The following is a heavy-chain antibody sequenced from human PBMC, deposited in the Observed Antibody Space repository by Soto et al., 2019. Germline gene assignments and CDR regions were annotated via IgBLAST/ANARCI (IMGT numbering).Heavy chain of an antibody. Sequence: QVQLVQSGAEVKKPGSSVKVSCKASGGTFSSYAISWVRQAPGQGLEWMGGIIPIFGTANYAQKFQGRVTITADESTSTAYMELSSLRSEDTAVYYCARNYFEYSSSINSVGCHIWGQGTMVTVSS. CDR3: ARNYFEYSSSINSVGCHI. CDR2: IIPIFGTA. D-gene: IGHD6-6*01. J-gene: IGHJ3*02. V-gene: IGHV1-69*01. CDR1: GGTFSSYA.